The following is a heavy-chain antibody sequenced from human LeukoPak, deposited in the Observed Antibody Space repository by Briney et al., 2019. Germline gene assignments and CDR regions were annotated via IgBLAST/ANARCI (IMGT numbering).Heavy chain of an antibody. V-gene: IGHV4-59*01. D-gene: IGHD3-16*01. CDR1: GGSISNYY. CDR3: ARDQLGDAFDI. CDR2: IFYSGST. J-gene: IGHJ3*02. Sequence: PSETLSLTCTVSGGSISNYYWSWIRQPPGKGLEWIGYIFYSGSTNYNPSLKSRVTMSLDTSKNQFSLRLSSVTVADTAVYYCARDQLGDAFDIWGQGTMVTVSS.